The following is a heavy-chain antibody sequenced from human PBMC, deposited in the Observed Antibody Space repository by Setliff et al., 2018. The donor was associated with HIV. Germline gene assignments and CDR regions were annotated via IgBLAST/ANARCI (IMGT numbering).Heavy chain of an antibody. J-gene: IGHJ3*02. Sequence: SETLSLTCAVYGGSFSGYYWTWIRQPPGKGLEWIADINHRTNSNYNPSLKSRVTMSVDTSKNQFSLSLRSVTAADTAFYYCARASVGVTGLYAFDIWGQGTMVTVSS. CDR3: ARASVGVTGLYAFDI. CDR2: INHRTNS. V-gene: IGHV4-34*01. D-gene: IGHD1-26*01. CDR1: GGSFSGYY.